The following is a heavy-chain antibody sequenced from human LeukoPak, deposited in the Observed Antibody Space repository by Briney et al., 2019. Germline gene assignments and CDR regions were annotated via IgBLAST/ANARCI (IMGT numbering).Heavy chain of an antibody. D-gene: IGHD6-19*01. J-gene: IGHJ4*02. Sequence: SETLSLTCTVSGGSISSYYWSWIRQPPGKGLKWIGYIYYSGSTNYNPSLKSRVTISVDTSKNQFSLKLSSVTAADTAVYYCARGPVGSSGWYGYWGQGTLVTVSS. CDR3: ARGPVGSSGWYGY. V-gene: IGHV4-59*01. CDR2: IYYSGST. CDR1: GGSISSYY.